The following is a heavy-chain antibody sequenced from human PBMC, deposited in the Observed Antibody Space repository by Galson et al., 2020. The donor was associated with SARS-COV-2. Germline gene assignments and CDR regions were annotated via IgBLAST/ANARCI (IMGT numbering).Heavy chain of an antibody. Sequence: SETLSLTCTVSGYSIRSGYYWGWIRQPPGKGLEWIGSIYHSGSTYYNPSLKSRVTISVDTSKNQFSLKLSSVTAADTAVYYCARVGDYYDFWSGYLSYWYFDLWGRGTLVTVSS. J-gene: IGHJ2*01. CDR1: GYSIRSGYY. CDR2: IYHSGST. CDR3: ARVGDYYDFWSGYLSYWYFDL. D-gene: IGHD3-3*01. V-gene: IGHV4-38-2*02.